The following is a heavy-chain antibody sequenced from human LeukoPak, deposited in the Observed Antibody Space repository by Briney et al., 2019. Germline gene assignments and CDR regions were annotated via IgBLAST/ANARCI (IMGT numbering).Heavy chain of an antibody. J-gene: IGHJ5*02. CDR2: IIPIFGTA. Sequence: GASVKVSCKASGGTFSSYAISWVRQAPGQGLEWMGGIIPIFGTANYAQKFQGRVTITADKSTSTAYMELSSLRSEDTAVYYCARDRVGATTSWFDPWGQGTLVTVSS. CDR1: GGTFSSYA. D-gene: IGHD1-26*01. CDR3: ARDRVGATTSWFDP. V-gene: IGHV1-69*06.